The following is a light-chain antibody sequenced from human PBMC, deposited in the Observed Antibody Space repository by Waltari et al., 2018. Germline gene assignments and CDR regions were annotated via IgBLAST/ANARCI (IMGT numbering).Light chain of an antibody. CDR2: EVN. Sequence: QSALTQPASVSGSPGQSITIPCTGTSSDVGSYNFVSWYQQHPGKAPQLIIYEVNKRPSGVSIRFSGSKSGNTASLTISGLQAEDESDYYCCSYAGRSTWVFGGGTKVTVL. CDR1: SSDVGSYNF. V-gene: IGLV2-23*02. J-gene: IGLJ3*02. CDR3: CSYAGRSTWV.